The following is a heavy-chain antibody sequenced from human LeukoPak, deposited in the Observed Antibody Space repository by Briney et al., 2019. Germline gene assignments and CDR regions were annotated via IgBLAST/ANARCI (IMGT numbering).Heavy chain of an antibody. CDR1: GGSISSSSYY. CDR3: ASHYYDSSGYVYYFDY. CDR2: IYYSGST. D-gene: IGHD3-22*01. Sequence: SETLSLTCTVSGGSISSSSYYWGWIRQPPGKGLEWIGSIYYSGSTYYNPSLKSRVTISVDTSKNQFSLKLSSVTAADTAVYYCASHYYDSSGYVYYFDYWGQGTLVTVSS. V-gene: IGHV4-39*07. J-gene: IGHJ4*02.